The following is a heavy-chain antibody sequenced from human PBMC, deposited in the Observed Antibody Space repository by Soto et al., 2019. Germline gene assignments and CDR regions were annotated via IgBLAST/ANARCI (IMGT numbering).Heavy chain of an antibody. CDR2: IIPIFGTA. J-gene: IGHJ3*02. CDR3: AREGKFGYSRVWYGRGAFDI. Sequence: SVKVSCKASGGTFSSYAISWVRQAPGQGLEWMGGIIPIFGTANYAQKFQGRVTITADESTSTAYMELSSLRSEDTAVYYCAREGKFGYSRVWYGRGAFDIWGKGTMGT. D-gene: IGHD6-19*01. V-gene: IGHV1-69*13. CDR1: GGTFSSYA.